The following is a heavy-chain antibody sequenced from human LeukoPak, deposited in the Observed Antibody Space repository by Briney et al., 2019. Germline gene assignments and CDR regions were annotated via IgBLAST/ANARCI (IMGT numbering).Heavy chain of an antibody. Sequence: PGGSLRLSCAASGFTFSSYWMSWVRQAPGKGLEWVANIKQDGSEKYYVDSVKGRFTISRDNAKNSLYLQMNSLRAEDTAVYYCARDQGGWLVPPYYFDYRGQGTLVTVSS. J-gene: IGHJ4*02. CDR2: IKQDGSEK. D-gene: IGHD6-19*01. CDR3: ARDQGGWLVPPYYFDY. CDR1: GFTFSSYW. V-gene: IGHV3-7*01.